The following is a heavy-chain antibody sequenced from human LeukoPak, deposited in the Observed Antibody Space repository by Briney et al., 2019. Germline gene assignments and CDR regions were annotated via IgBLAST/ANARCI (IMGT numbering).Heavy chain of an antibody. CDR3: ARVSSSSWRALDY. CDR1: GFTFSSYW. V-gene: IGHV3-74*01. CDR2: INTDGGST. D-gene: IGHD6-13*01. Sequence: PGGSLRLSCAASGFTFSSYWMHWVRQAPGKGLVWVSRINTDGGSTSYADSVKGRFTISRDNAKNTLYLQMNSLRAEDTAVYYCARVSSSSWRALDYWGQGTLVTVSS. J-gene: IGHJ4*02.